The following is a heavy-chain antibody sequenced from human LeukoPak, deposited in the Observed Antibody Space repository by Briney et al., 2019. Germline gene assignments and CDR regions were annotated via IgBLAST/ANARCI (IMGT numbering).Heavy chain of an antibody. CDR2: IKQSGST. J-gene: IGHJ6*03. CDR1: GGSFSGYY. D-gene: IGHD2-2*01. CDR3: ARGARPAAKVYYYYYMDV. Sequence: SETLSLTCAVYGGSFSGYYWSWIRQPPGKGLEWIGEIKQSGSTNYNPSLKSRVTISVDTSKNQFSLKLSSVTAADTAVYYSARGARPAAKVYYYYYMDVWGKGTTVTVSS. V-gene: IGHV4-34*01.